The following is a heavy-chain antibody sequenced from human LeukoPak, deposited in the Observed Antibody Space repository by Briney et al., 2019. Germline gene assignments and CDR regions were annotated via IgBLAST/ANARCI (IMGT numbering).Heavy chain of an antibody. CDR2: INHSGST. CDR1: GGSFSGYY. D-gene: IGHD7-27*01. Sequence: SETLSLTCAVYGGSFSGYYWSWLRQPPGKGLAWIGEINHSGSTNYNPSLKSRVTISVDTSKNQFSLKLSSVTAADTAVYYCARDLGPKYYFDYWGQGTLVTVSS. J-gene: IGHJ4*02. V-gene: IGHV4-34*01. CDR3: ARDLGPKYYFDY.